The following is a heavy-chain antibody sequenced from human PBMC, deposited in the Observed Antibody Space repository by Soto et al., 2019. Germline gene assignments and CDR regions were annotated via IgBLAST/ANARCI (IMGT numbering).Heavy chain of an antibody. CDR2: INPNSGGT. J-gene: IGHJ3*02. V-gene: IGHV1-2*04. CDR3: ARVSSRNYDNIRGAFDI. CDR1: GYTFTSYA. D-gene: IGHD3-22*01. Sequence: GASVKVSCKASGYTFTSYAMHWVRQAPGQGLEWMGWINPNSGGTNYAQKFQGWVTMTRDTSISTAYMELSRLRSDDTAVYYCARVSSRNYDNIRGAFDIWGQGTMVTVSS.